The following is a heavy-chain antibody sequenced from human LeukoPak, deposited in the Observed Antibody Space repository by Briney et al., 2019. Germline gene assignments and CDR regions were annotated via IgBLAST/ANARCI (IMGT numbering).Heavy chain of an antibody. J-gene: IGHJ4*02. D-gene: IGHD3-10*01. Sequence: ASXXVXCKASGYTFTSYYMHWVRQAPGQGLEWMGIINPSGGSTSYAQKFQGRVTMTRDTSTSTVYMELSSLPSEDTAVYSCARAGSSVREVVYWGQGTLVTVSS. CDR2: INPSGGST. CDR3: ARAGSSVREVVY. CDR1: GYTFTSYY. V-gene: IGHV1-46*01.